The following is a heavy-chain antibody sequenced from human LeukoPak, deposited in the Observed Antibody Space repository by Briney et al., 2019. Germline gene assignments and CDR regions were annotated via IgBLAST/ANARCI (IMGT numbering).Heavy chain of an antibody. CDR2: ISYSGSP. J-gene: IGHJ1*01. D-gene: IGHD2-2*01. Sequence: SETLSLTCTVSGASISSGGYYWSWIRQHPGKGLEWIGYISYSGSPYYNPYLKSRVTISVDTSRNQFSLKLSSVTAADTAVYYCARGPHCSSTSCYSEYFHHWGQGTLVTVSS. CDR3: ARGPHCSSTSCYSEYFHH. CDR1: GASISSGGYY. V-gene: IGHV4-31*03.